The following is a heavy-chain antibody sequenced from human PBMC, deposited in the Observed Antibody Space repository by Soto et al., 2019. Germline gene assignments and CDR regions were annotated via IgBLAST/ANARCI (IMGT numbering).Heavy chain of an antibody. CDR2: ISWNSGKQ. CDR3: ARDDGAILEYSGYDLNY. Sequence: EVQLVESGGGLVQPGRSLRLTCAASGFTFDDHAMHWVRQAPGKGLEWVSGISWNSGKQAYADSVKGRFTISRDNAKNSLYLQLSSLRGEDTALYYCARDDGAILEYSGYDLNYWGQGTLVTVSS. J-gene: IGHJ4*02. D-gene: IGHD5-12*01. V-gene: IGHV3-9*01. CDR1: GFTFDDHA.